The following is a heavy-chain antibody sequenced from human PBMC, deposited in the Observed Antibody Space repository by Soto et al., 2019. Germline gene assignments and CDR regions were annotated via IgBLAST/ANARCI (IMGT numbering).Heavy chain of an antibody. CDR1: GFSLTTSGVG. Sequence: QITLKESGPTVVKPTETLTLTCTFSGFSLTTSGVGVGWVRQSPGKATEWLALIYWDDDKRYSTSLNSRLIITKDTPKNQVVLTMANVDPADTATYYCAHRVLRTVFGLVTTTAIYFDFWGPGTPVVVSS. J-gene: IGHJ4*02. CDR2: IYWDDDK. D-gene: IGHD3-3*01. V-gene: IGHV2-5*02. CDR3: AHRVLRTVFGLVTTTAIYFDF.